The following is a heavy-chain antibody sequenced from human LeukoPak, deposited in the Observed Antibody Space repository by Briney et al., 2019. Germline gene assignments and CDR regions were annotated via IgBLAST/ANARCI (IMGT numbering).Heavy chain of an antibody. V-gene: IGHV4-31*03. J-gene: IGHJ3*02. Sequence: PSQTLSLTCTVSGGSISSGGYYWHWIRQHPGKGLERIGYIFYSGSTYYNPSLKSRVTISVDTSKNQFSLKLSSVTAADTAVYFCARVPTDDAFDIWGQGTMVTVSS. CDR3: ARVPTDDAFDI. CDR2: IFYSGST. CDR1: GGSISSGGYY.